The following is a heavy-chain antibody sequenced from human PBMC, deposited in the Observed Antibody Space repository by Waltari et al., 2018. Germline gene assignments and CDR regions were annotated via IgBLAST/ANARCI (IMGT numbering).Heavy chain of an antibody. V-gene: IGHV1-46*01. J-gene: IGHJ4*02. CDR1: GYTFTSYY. CDR2: INPSGGST. CDR3: ASVCGGDCYSLDY. Sequence: QVQLVQSGAEVKKPGASVKVSCKASGYTFTSYYMHWVRQAPGQGLEWMGIINPSGGSTSYAQKFQGRVTMTRDTSSSTVYMELSSLRSEDTAVYYCASVCGGDCYSLDYWGQGTLVTVSS. D-gene: IGHD2-21*01.